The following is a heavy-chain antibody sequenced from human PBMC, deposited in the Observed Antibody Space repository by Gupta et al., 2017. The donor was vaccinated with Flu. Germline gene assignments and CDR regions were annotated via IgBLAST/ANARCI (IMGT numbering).Heavy chain of an antibody. CDR3: ARGLNFDV. CDR2: IYAVGNT. CDR1: GFTVGGNF. Sequence: EVQLLESGGGLVQPEKSLRLSCAVSGFTVGGNFMTWVRQTPGRGLECVSGIYAVGNTYYSDSVKGRFTISRDNSKNTVYLQMNSLRDDDTAVYYCARGLNFDVWGQGTTVTVSS. V-gene: IGHV3-66*02. J-gene: IGHJ3*01.